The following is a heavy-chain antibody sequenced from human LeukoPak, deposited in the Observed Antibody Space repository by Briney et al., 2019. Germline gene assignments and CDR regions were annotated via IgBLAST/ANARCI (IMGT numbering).Heavy chain of an antibody. CDR3: ARAELRTGFYYYYYMDV. J-gene: IGHJ6*03. D-gene: IGHD1-26*01. CDR1: GYTFTSYD. CDR2: IIPIFGTA. Sequence: ASVKVSCKASGYTFTSYDINWVRQAPGQGLEWMGGIIPIFGTANYAQKFQGRVTITTDESTSTAYMELSSLRSEDTAVYYCARAELRTGFYYYYYMDVWGKGTTVTVSS. V-gene: IGHV1-69*05.